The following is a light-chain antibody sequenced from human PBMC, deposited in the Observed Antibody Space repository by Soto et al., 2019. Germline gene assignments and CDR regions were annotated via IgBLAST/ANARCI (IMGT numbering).Light chain of an antibody. CDR3: QQYNNWQYT. CDR2: GAS. J-gene: IGKJ2*01. V-gene: IGKV3-15*01. Sequence: EIVMTQSPATLSVSPGDRATLSCRASQSVSSNLAWYQQKPGQAPRLLIYGASTRATGIPARFSGSGSGTEFTLTISSLQYEDFAVYYCQQYNNWQYTFGQGTKMEIK. CDR1: QSVSSN.